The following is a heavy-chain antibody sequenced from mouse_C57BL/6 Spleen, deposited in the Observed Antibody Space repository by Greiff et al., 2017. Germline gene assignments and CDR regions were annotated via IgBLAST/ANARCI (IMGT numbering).Heavy chain of an antibody. J-gene: IGHJ1*03. CDR2: ISSGSSNI. CDR3: ARGGNYWYFDV. Sequence: EVQGVESGGGLVKPGGSLKLSCAASGFTFSDYGMHWVRQAPEKGLEWVAYISSGSSNIYYADTVKGRCTISRDNAKNTLFLPVTSLRSEDTAMDYCARGGNYWYFDVWGTGTTVTVSS. D-gene: IGHD2-1*01. CDR1: GFTFSDYG. V-gene: IGHV5-17*01.